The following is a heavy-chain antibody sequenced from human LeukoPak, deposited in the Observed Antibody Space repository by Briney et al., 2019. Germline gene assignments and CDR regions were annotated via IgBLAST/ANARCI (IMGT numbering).Heavy chain of an antibody. J-gene: IGHJ4*02. CDR2: ISSSSSYI. D-gene: IGHD3-22*01. V-gene: IGHV3-21*01. Sequence: GGSLRLSCAASGFTFSSYSMNWVRQAPGKGLEWVSSISSSSSYIYYADSVKGRFTISRDNAKNSLYLQMNSLRAEDTAVYYCARDGSDYYDSSGFDYWGQGTLVTVSS. CDR1: GFTFSSYS. CDR3: ARDGSDYYDSSGFDY.